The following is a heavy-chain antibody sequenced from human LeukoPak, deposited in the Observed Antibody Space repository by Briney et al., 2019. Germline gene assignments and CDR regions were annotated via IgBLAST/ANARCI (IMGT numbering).Heavy chain of an antibody. CDR1: GGTFNNHA. V-gene: IGHV1-69*04. CDR2: IIPILGIA. CDR3: ASGIVVVPAAYYYYYYYMDV. J-gene: IGHJ6*03. D-gene: IGHD2-2*01. Sequence: SVKVSCKASGGTFNNHAINWVRQAPGQGLEWMGRIIPILGIANYAQKFQGRVTITADKSTSTAYMELSSLRSEDTAVYYCASGIVVVPAAYYYYYYYMDVWGKGTTVTVSS.